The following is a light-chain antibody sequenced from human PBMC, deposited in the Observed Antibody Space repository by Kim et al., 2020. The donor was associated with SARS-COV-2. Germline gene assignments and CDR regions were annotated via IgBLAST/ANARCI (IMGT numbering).Light chain of an antibody. J-gene: IGLJ2*01. CDR1: SRRSYY. Sequence: ALGKTVRITCQGDSRRSYYATWYQQKPGQAPIVVIYGKNNRPSGIPDRFSGSSSGNTASLTIAGTQAGDEADYYCNSRDSNDNVVFGGGTQLTVL. CDR3: NSRDSNDNVV. CDR2: GKN. V-gene: IGLV3-19*01.